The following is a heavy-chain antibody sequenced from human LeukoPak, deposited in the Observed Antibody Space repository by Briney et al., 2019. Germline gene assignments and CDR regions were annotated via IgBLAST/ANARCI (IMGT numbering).Heavy chain of an antibody. V-gene: IGHV3-7*01. D-gene: IGHD4-17*01. CDR1: GFTFSSYW. CDR2: IKQDGSEK. Sequence: GGSLRLSCAASGFTFSSYWMSWVRQAPGKGLEWVANIKQDGSEKYYVDSVKGRFTISRDNAKNSLYLQMNSLRAEDTAVYYCARSATTVIPLGNFDYWSQGTLVTVSS. J-gene: IGHJ4*02. CDR3: ARSATTVIPLGNFDY.